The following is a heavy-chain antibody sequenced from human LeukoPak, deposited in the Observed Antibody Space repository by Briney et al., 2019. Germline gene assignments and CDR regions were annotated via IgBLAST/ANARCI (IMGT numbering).Heavy chain of an antibody. D-gene: IGHD3-22*01. CDR2: IYYSGST. V-gene: IGHV4-59*01. CDR1: GGSISSYY. Sequence: PSETLSLTCTVSGGSISSYYWSWIRQPPGKGLEWIGYIYYSGSTNYNPSLKSRVTISVDTSKNQFSLKLSSVTAADTAVYYCAREAPGEGGYYGNWFDPWGQGTLVTVSS. CDR3: AREAPGEGGYYGNWFDP. J-gene: IGHJ5*02.